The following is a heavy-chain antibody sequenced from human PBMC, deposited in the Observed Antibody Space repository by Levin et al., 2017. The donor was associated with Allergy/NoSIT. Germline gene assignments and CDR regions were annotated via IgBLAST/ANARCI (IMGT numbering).Heavy chain of an antibody. CDR2: IYYSGST. D-gene: IGHD2-15*01. CDR1: GGSISSSSYY. Sequence: SQTLSLTCTVSGGSISSSSYYWGWIRQPPGKGLEWIGSIYYSGSTFYNPSLKSRVTISVDTSKKQFSLKLSPVTAADAAVYYCARVVVAATPSPDAFDIWGQGTMVTVSS. CDR3: ARVVVAATPSPDAFDI. V-gene: IGHV4-39*01. J-gene: IGHJ3*02.